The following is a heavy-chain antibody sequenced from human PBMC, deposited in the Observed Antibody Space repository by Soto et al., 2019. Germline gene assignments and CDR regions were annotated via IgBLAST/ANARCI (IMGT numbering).Heavy chain of an antibody. Sequence: QVQVQQWGAGLLKFSETLSLTCAVNGGSFSGWHWNWIRQPPGKGLEWIGEASHTGGTNYNPSLESRVTTSVDRSRNQLSLKLTSVSAADTAVYYCARSRNLDVWGPGTTVIVSS. CDR1: GGSFSGWH. CDR3: ARSRNLDV. J-gene: IGHJ6*02. CDR2: ASHTGGT. D-gene: IGHD1-1*01. V-gene: IGHV4-34*01.